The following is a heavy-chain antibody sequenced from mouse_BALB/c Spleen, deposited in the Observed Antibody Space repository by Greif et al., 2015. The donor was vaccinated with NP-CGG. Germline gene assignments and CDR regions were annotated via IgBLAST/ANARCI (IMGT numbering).Heavy chain of an antibody. CDR1: GYAFTSYN. CDR2: IDPYNGGT. Sequence: EVQLQQSGPELVKPGASVKVSCKASGYAFTSYNMYWVKQSHGKSLEWIGYIDPYNGGTSYNQKFKGKATLTVDKSSRTAYMHRNNLTSEDSADYDCARDYGSILFDYWGQGTTLTVAS. CDR3: ARDYGSILFDY. V-gene: IGHV1S135*01. J-gene: IGHJ2*01. D-gene: IGHD1-1*01.